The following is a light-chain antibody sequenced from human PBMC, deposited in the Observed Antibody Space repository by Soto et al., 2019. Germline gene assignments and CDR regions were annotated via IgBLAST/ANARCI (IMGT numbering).Light chain of an antibody. CDR2: AAS. Sequence: DIQMTQSPSSVSASVGDRDTITCRASQDISSWLAWYQQKPGKAPKLLIYAASSLQGGVPSRFSGSGSGTDFTLTISSLQPEDFATYYCRQANSFPHTFGGGTKVEIK. J-gene: IGKJ4*01. CDR3: RQANSFPHT. CDR1: QDISSW. V-gene: IGKV1-12*01.